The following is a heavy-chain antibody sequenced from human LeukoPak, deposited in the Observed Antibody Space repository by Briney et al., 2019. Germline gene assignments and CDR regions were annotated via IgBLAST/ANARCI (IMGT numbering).Heavy chain of an antibody. V-gene: IGHV4-4*02. CDR2: IYHSGST. Sequence: PSETLSLTCAVSGAPISSNNWWWSWVRQPPGKGLEWIGEIYHSGSTNYNPSLKSRVTMSVDKSKNQFSLELSSVTAADTAVYYCAGAEPRGIIWHPYWGQGTLATVSS. J-gene: IGHJ4*02. CDR1: GAPISSNNW. D-gene: IGHD4/OR15-4a*01. CDR3: AGAEPRGIIWHPY.